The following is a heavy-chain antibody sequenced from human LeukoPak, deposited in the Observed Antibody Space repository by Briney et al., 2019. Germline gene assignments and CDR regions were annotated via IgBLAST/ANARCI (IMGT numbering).Heavy chain of an antibody. CDR1: GYIFTSYG. Sequence: GASVKVSCKASGYIFTSYGINWVRQAPGQGLEWMGWISAYNGNTNYAQKFQGRVTMTTDTSTSTAYMDLRSLRSDDTAVYYCARGVQDYGSGSYYNYFYYYYYGMDVWGQGTTVTVSS. J-gene: IGHJ6*02. D-gene: IGHD3-10*01. CDR2: ISAYNGNT. CDR3: ARGVQDYGSGSYYNYFYYYYYGMDV. V-gene: IGHV1-18*01.